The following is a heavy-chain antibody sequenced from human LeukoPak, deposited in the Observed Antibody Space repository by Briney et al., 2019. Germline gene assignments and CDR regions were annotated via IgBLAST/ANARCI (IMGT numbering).Heavy chain of an antibody. CDR3: ARDSYCSGGSCYVFDY. CDR1: GYTFTGYY. V-gene: IGHV1-2*06. J-gene: IGHJ4*02. Sequence: EASVKVSCKASGYTFTGYYMHWVRQAPGQGLEWMGRINPNSGGTNYAQKFQGRVTMTRDTSISTAYMELSRLRSDDTAVYYCARDSYCSGGSCYVFDYWGQGTLVTVSS. D-gene: IGHD2-15*01. CDR2: INPNSGGT.